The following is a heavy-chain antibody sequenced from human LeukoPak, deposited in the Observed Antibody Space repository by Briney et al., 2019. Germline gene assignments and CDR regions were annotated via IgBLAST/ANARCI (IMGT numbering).Heavy chain of an antibody. D-gene: IGHD6-13*01. J-gene: IGHJ5*02. CDR3: ARDQTASWPYNWFDP. V-gene: IGHV3-7*01. Sequence: GGSLRLSCAASGFTFSSYWMSWVRQAPGKGLEWVANIKQDGSEKYYVDSVKGRFTISRDNAKNSLYLQMNSLRAEDTAVYYCARDQTASWPYNWFDPWGQGTLVTVSS. CDR2: IKQDGSEK. CDR1: GFTFSSYW.